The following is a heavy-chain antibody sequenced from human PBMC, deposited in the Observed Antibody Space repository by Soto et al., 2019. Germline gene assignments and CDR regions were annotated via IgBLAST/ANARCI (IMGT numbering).Heavy chain of an antibody. Sequence: QVQLVQSGAEEKKPGASVKVSCKASGYTFTGYAMHWVRQAPGQRLEWMGWINAGNGNTKYSQKFQGRVTITRDTSASTAYMGLGSLRSEDTAVYYCARAVAVPADFDYWGQGTLVTVSS. CDR3: ARAVAVPADFDY. CDR1: GYTFTGYA. CDR2: INAGNGNT. D-gene: IGHD6-19*01. V-gene: IGHV1-3*05. J-gene: IGHJ4*02.